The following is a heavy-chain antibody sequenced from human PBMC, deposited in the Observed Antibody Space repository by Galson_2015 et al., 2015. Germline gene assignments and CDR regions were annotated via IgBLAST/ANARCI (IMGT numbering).Heavy chain of an antibody. D-gene: IGHD1-26*01. V-gene: IGHV5-51*01. Sequence: QSGAEVTKPGESLKISCKSSGYRFTTFWIGWVRQMPRKGLEWMGVIYPGESEIRYSPSVQGQVTISADKSISTAYLQWTSLKASDTAIYYCATSGGVGPTAYWGQGTLVTVSS. CDR2: IYPGESEI. CDR1: GYRFTTFW. CDR3: ATSGGVGPTAY. J-gene: IGHJ4*02.